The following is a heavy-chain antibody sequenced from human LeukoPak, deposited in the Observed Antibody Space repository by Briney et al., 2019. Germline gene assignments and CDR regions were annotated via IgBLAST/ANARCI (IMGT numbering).Heavy chain of an antibody. CDR3: ARVRWSNYYGSGNFDY. Sequence: SQTLSLTCTVSGGSISSGDYYWSWIRQPPGKGLEWIGYIYYSGSTYYNPSLKSRVTIPVDTSKNQFSLKLSSVTAADTAVYYCARVRWSNYYGSGNFDYWGQGTLVTVSS. V-gene: IGHV4-30-4*08. CDR1: GGSISSGDYY. D-gene: IGHD3-10*01. CDR2: IYYSGST. J-gene: IGHJ4*02.